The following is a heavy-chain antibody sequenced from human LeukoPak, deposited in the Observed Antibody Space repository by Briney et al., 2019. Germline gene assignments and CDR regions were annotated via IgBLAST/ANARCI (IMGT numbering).Heavy chain of an antibody. Sequence: GGSLRLSCAAPGFTFSTYWMSWVRQAPGKGLEWVANINRDGSDKYYVDSVKGRFTISRDNAKNSLYLQMNSLRAEDTAVFYCARERYDDYFDLWGQGTLVTVSS. CDR1: GFTFSTYW. D-gene: IGHD3-3*01. CDR2: INRDGSDK. J-gene: IGHJ4*02. CDR3: ARERYDDYFDL. V-gene: IGHV3-7*01.